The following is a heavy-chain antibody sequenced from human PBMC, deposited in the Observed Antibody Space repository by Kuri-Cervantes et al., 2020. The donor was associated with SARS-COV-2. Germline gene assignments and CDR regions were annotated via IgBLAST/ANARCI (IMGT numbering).Heavy chain of an antibody. J-gene: IGHJ3*01. V-gene: IGHV1-24*01. CDR1: GNTPTELS. Sequence: ASLKVSCKVSGNTPTELSMHWVRPAPGKGLEWMGGFDPEDGETIYAQKFQGRVTMTEDTSTDTAYMELSSLRSEDTAVYYCASLRSSIYCSDSHCYSFDFWGQGTLVTVSS. D-gene: IGHD2-2*02. CDR3: ASLRSSIYCSDSHCYSFDF. CDR2: FDPEDGET.